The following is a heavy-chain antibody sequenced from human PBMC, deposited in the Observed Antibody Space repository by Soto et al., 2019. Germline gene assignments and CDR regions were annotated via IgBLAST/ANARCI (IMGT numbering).Heavy chain of an antibody. CDR2: ISSSSSYI. J-gene: IGHJ6*02. Sequence: PAGSLRVSCAASGFTFSSYSMNWARQAPGKGLEWVSSISSSSSYIYYADSVKGRFTISRDNAKNSLYLQMNSLRAEDTAVYYCARDQWAAAGRDIYYYYGMDVWGQGTTVTGS. D-gene: IGHD6-13*01. V-gene: IGHV3-21*01. CDR1: GFTFSSYS. CDR3: ARDQWAAAGRDIYYYYGMDV.